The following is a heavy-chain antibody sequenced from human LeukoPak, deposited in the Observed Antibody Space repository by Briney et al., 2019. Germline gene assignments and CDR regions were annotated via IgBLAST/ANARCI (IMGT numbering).Heavy chain of an antibody. CDR2: ISSGSRTI. Sequence: GGSLRLSCAASGFTFSSYSMNWVRQAPGKRREWVSYISSGSRTIYYADSVKGRFTVSRDNAKNSLYLQMNSLRAGDTAVYYCARESITGHRDFDYWGQGTLVTVSS. CDR1: GFTFSSYS. CDR3: ARESITGHRDFDY. V-gene: IGHV3-48*01. D-gene: IGHD1-20*01. J-gene: IGHJ4*02.